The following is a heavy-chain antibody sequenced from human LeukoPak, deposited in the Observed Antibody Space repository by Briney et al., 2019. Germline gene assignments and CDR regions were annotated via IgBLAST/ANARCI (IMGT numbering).Heavy chain of an antibody. V-gene: IGHV4-31*03. D-gene: IGHD6-13*01. CDR3: ARDQGPLGASLGIAAAGLAFDI. CDR1: GGSISSGGYY. Sequence: SETLSLTCTVSGGSISSGGYYWSWIRQHPGKGLEWIGYIYYSGSTYYNPSLKSRVAISVDTPKNQFSLKLSSVTAADTAVYYCARDQGPLGASLGIAAAGLAFDIWGQGTMVTVSS. J-gene: IGHJ3*02. CDR2: IYYSGST.